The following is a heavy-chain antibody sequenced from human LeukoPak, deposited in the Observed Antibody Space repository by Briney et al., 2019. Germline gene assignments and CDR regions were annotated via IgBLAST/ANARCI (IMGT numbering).Heavy chain of an antibody. V-gene: IGHV3-23*01. CDR3: AKEQRGYYDTTHYYGSWFDS. CDR1: GFTFSNYA. Sequence: GCALPLSYTASGFTFSNYAMSWVRQAPGKGLEWVSTSGAATYYADSVKGRFTISRDNSKNTLYLQMNSLRAEDTALYYCAKEQRGYYDTTHYYGSWFDSWGRGTVITVSS. CDR2: SGAAT. D-gene: IGHD3-22*01. J-gene: IGHJ5*01.